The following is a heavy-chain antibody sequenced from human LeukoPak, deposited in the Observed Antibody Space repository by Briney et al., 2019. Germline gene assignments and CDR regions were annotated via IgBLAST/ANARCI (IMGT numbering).Heavy chain of an antibody. D-gene: IGHD6-19*01. V-gene: IGHV4-34*01. CDR3: ARQGGWYEHWFDP. CDR2: INHSGST. Sequence: PSETLSLTCAVYGGSFSGYYWSWIRQPPGKGLEWIGEINHSGSTNYNPSLKSRVTISVDTSKNQFSLKLSSVTAADTAVYYCARQGGWYEHWFDPRGQGTLVTVSS. J-gene: IGHJ5*02. CDR1: GGSFSGYY.